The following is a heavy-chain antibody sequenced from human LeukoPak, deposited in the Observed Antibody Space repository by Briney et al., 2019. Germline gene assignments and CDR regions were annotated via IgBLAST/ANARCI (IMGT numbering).Heavy chain of an antibody. D-gene: IGHD3-3*01. CDR3: ARSLGNDFWSGPRWFDP. Sequence: ASVKVSCKASGYTFTNYGIRWVRQAPGQGLEWMGWISAYNGNTKYAQELQGRVTMTTDTSTSTAYMELRSLRSDDTAVYYCARSLGNDFWSGPRWFDPWGQGTLVTVSS. CDR2: ISAYNGNT. J-gene: IGHJ5*02. V-gene: IGHV1-18*01. CDR1: GYTFTNYG.